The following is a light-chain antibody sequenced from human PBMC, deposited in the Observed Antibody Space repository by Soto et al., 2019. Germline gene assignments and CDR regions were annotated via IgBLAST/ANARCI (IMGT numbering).Light chain of an antibody. CDR2: AAS. V-gene: IGKV3D-15*01. Sequence: EIVLTQSPDTLSVSPGERATLSCRASQSVGSNLAWYQQKPGQAPRLLIFAASTRATGIPARFSGSGSGTDFTLTISSLQGEDFVVYYCQQYNNWVTFGGGTKV. J-gene: IGKJ4*01. CDR3: QQYNNWVT. CDR1: QSVGSN.